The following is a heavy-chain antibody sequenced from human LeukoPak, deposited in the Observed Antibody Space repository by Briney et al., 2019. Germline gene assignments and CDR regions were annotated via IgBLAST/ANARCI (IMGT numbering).Heavy chain of an antibody. Sequence: PGRCLRLSCAASGFTFSSYGMHWVRRAPGKGLEWVAVIWYDGSNKYYADSVKGRFTISRDNSKNTLYLQMNTLRAEDTAVYYCARDRDYGGSSVGDYWGQGTLVIVSS. CDR1: GFTFSSYG. CDR3: ARDRDYGGSSVGDY. CDR2: IWYDGSNK. J-gene: IGHJ4*02. D-gene: IGHD4-23*01. V-gene: IGHV3-33*01.